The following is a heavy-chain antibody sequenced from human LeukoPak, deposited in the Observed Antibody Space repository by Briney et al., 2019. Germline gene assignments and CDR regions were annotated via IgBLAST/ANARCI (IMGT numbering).Heavy chain of an antibody. D-gene: IGHD1-1*01. CDR2: ISSSSSTI. V-gene: IGHV3-48*01. CDR3: AKTGNPATGDY. Sequence: GGSLRLSCAASGFTFSSYSMNWVRQAPGKGLEWVSYISSSSSTIYHADSVKGRFTISRDNSKNTLYLQMNSLRAEDTAVYYCAKTGNPATGDYWGQGTLVTVSS. J-gene: IGHJ4*02. CDR1: GFTFSSYS.